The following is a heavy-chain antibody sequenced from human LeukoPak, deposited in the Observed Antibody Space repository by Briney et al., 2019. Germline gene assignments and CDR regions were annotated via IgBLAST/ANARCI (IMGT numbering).Heavy chain of an antibody. V-gene: IGHV4-59*01. CDR1: GGSISSYY. CDR2: IYYSGST. Sequence: SETLSLTCTVSGGSISSYYWSWIRQPPGKGLEWIGYIYYSGSTNYNPSLKSRVTISVDTSKNQFSLKLSSVTAADTAVYYCAREREGSSSWQPYNWFDPWGQGTLVTVSS. D-gene: IGHD6-13*01. CDR3: AREREGSSSWQPYNWFDP. J-gene: IGHJ5*02.